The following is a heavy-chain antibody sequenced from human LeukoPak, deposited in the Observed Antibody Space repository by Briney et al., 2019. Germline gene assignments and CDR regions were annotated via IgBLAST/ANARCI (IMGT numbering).Heavy chain of an antibody. CDR3: ARELITKADAFDI. CDR1: GGSISSGSYY. J-gene: IGHJ3*02. V-gene: IGHV4-61*02. D-gene: IGHD1-20*01. Sequence: SETLSLTCTVSGGSISSGSYYWNWIRQPAGKGLEWIGRIYSSGSTNYNPSLKSRVTMSVDTSKNQFSLKLSSVTAADTAVYYCARELITKADAFDIWGQGTMVTVSS. CDR2: IYSSGST.